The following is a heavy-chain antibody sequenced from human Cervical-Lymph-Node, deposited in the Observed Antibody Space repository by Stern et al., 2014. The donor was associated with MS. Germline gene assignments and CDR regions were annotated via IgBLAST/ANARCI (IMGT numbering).Heavy chain of an antibody. J-gene: IGHJ4*02. Sequence: EVQLVESGGGFVKPGESLRLSCAASGSTFRNAWINWVRQTPGKGLEWVGRIKSKSAGETTDYAAHVQGRFTISRDDSNNTLYLQMNSLKTEDTAVYYCTTDLVYADYWGQGTLVTVSS. CDR1: GSTFRNAW. CDR3: TTDLVYADY. D-gene: IGHD2-2*01. V-gene: IGHV3-15*01. CDR2: IKSKSAGETT.